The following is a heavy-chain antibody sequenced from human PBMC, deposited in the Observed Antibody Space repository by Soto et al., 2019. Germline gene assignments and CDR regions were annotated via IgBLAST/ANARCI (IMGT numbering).Heavy chain of an antibody. V-gene: IGHV4-39*01. D-gene: IGHD6-13*01. CDR3: ARHFSDSSSWYEDYYYYGMDV. J-gene: IGHJ6*02. CDR2: IYYSGST. CDR1: GGSISSSSYY. Sequence: PSETLSLTCTVSGGSISSSSYYWGWIRQPPGKGLEWIGSIYYSGSTYYNPSLKSRVTISVDTSKNQFSLKLSSVTAADTAVYYCARHFSDSSSWYEDYYYYGMDVWGQGTTVTVSS.